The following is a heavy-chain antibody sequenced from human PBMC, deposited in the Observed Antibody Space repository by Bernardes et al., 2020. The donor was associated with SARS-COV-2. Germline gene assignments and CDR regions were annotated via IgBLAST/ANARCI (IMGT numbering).Heavy chain of an antibody. CDR3: AKGGSMVQGVIDYYYGLDV. Sequence: GSLRLSCAASGFSFSSYAMTWVRQAPGKGLEWVSSISGSGDSTSYADSVKGRFTISRDNSKNTLYLHMNSLRPEDTALYYCAKGGSMVQGVIDYYYGLDVWGQGTTVTVSS. CDR2: ISGSGDST. CDR1: GFSFSSYA. D-gene: IGHD3-10*01. J-gene: IGHJ6*02. V-gene: IGHV3-23*01.